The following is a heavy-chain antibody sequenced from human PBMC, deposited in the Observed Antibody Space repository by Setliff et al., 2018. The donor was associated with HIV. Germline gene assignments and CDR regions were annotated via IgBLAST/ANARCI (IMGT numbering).Heavy chain of an antibody. CDR3: ARWESAQKAFNP. CDR2: IYFTGDS. J-gene: IGHJ3*01. Sequence: KPSETLSLTCTVTGGSISTNNFYWGWIRQPPGKGLQWIGSIYFTGDSYYDPSLKSRVTTSVDTSNNQSSLILSPVTAADTAVYYCARWESAQKAFNPWGHGTMVTVSS. V-gene: IGHV4-39*01. CDR1: GGSISTNNFY. D-gene: IGHD1-26*01.